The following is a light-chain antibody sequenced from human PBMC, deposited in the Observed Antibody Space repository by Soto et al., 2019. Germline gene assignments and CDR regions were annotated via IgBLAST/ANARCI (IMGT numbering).Light chain of an antibody. CDR2: GAS. Sequence: IVFAESPATLSLSRVKRASLSWRASQSVSSSYLAWYQQKPGQAPRLLIYGASNRATGIPARFSGSGSGTDFTLTISRLEPEDFAVYYCQHYVSPPITFGQGTRLEI. CDR1: QSVSSSY. J-gene: IGKJ5*01. CDR3: QHYVSPPIT. V-gene: IGKV3-20*01.